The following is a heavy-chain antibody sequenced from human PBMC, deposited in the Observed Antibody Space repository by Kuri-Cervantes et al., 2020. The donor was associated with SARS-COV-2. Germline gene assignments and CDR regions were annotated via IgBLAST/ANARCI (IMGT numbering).Heavy chain of an antibody. CDR1: GYTFTSYA. J-gene: IGHJ4*02. Sequence: ASVKVSCKASGYTFTSYAMHWVRQAPGQRLEWMGWINAGNGNTKYSQKFQGRVTITRDTSTSTTYMELRSLRSDDTAVYYCARTDITINHLDYWGQGTLVTVSS. CDR3: ARTDITINHLDY. V-gene: IGHV1-3*01. CDR2: INAGNGNT. D-gene: IGHD5-24*01.